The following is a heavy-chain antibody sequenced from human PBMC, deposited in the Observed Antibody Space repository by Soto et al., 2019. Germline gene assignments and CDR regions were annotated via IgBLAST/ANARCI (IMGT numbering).Heavy chain of an antibody. V-gene: IGHV3-23*01. CDR1: GVTVSSSA. J-gene: IGHJ4*02. CDR2: ISGGGVGT. D-gene: IGHD3-16*01. CDR3: ENDLPRIGPIRIDY. Sequence: GGSLTLSCAASGVTVSSSAMSWVRQAPGKGLEWVSGISGGGVGTYYADSVKGRFTISRDNSKNTLFLQMTSLRAEDTVVYYCENDLPRIGPIRIDYWGQGTLVTVSS.